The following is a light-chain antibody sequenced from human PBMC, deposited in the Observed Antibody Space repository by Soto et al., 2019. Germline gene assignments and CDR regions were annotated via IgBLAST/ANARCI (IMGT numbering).Light chain of an antibody. CDR2: ADS. Sequence: YELTQAPSVSVAPGQTARIGCGGDNIGSKSVHWYQQRPGQAPVLVVYADSDRPSGIPERFSGSNPGNTATLTISRVEAGDEADYYCQVWDYDTDHFVFGPGTKVTVL. CDR3: QVWDYDTDHFV. V-gene: IGLV3-21*02. CDR1: NIGSKS. J-gene: IGLJ1*01.